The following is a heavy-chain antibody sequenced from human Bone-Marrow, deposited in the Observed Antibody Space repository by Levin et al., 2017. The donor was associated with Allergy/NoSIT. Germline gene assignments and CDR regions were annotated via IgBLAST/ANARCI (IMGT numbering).Heavy chain of an antibody. Sequence: KTSETLSLTCTVSGGSITGYYWSWLRQSPGKRLEWIGYVFYSGTTDYNPSLKRRVSISKDTSKNQFSLQLSSVTAADTAVYYCARLNALMVGRIFDYWGQGIQVTVSS. J-gene: IGHJ4*02. CDR3: ARLNALMVGRIFDY. D-gene: IGHD3-10*01. V-gene: IGHV4-59*01. CDR1: GGSITGYY. CDR2: VFYSGTT.